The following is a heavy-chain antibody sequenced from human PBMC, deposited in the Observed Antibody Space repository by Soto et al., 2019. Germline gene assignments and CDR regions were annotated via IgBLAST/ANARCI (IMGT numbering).Heavy chain of an antibody. J-gene: IGHJ4*02. CDR2: IACEGRKK. CDR1: GVTCSSDG. Sequence: GGSLRLSSAAAGVTCSSDGMHWVRRAPGKGLEGGAVIACEGRKKNDADSVKGRFTISRDNSKNTLYLHMNNLGAEATAVYYCAKDRGVEVPTRFFDYRGQGTLVNVAS. V-gene: IGHV3-30*18. D-gene: IGHD2-15*01. CDR3: AKDRGVEVPTRFFDY.